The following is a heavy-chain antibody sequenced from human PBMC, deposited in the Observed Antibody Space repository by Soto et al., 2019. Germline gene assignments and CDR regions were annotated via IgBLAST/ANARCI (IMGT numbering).Heavy chain of an antibody. Sequence: QLQLQESGPGLVKPSETLSLTCTVSGGSISSSSYYWGWIRQPPGKGLEWIGSIYYSGSTYYNPSPRSRVTISVDTSKNQFSLKLSSVTAADTAVYYCSRRPVTIFGVVISYWYFDLWGRSTLVTVSS. CDR3: SRRPVTIFGVVISYWYFDL. D-gene: IGHD3-3*01. CDR1: GGSISSSSYY. V-gene: IGHV4-39*01. J-gene: IGHJ2*01. CDR2: IYYSGST.